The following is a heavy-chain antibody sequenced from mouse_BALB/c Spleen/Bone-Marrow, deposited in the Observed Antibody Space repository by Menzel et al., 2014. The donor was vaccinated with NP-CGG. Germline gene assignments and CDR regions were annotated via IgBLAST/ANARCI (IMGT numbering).Heavy chain of an antibody. CDR3: ARASLLAYGGSYWYFDV. V-gene: IGHV2-6-7*01. CDR2: IWGDGST. Sequence: QVQLQQSGPGLVAPSQSLSITCTVSGFSLTAYGLNWVRQPPGKGLEWLGVIWGDGSTDYNSALKSRLSISKGNSKSRVFSKINSLQTDDTARYYCARASLLAYGGSYWYFDVWGAGTTLTVSS. CDR1: GFSLTAYG. J-gene: IGHJ1*01. D-gene: IGHD1-1*01.